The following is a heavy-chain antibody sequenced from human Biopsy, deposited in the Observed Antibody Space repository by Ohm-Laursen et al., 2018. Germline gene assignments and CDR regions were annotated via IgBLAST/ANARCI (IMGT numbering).Heavy chain of an antibody. CDR3: VRGVDYYDPYHYYALDV. Sequence: PPGTLSLTCAVYGESFNGYYWSWIRQTPGKGLEWIGEINHSGRTNYNPSLKSRVTISVDTSKNQFSLKVRLVTAADTAVYYCVRGVDYYDPYHYYALDVWGQGTMVTVSS. V-gene: IGHV4-34*01. CDR1: GESFNGYY. J-gene: IGHJ3*01. CDR2: INHSGRT. D-gene: IGHD3-22*01.